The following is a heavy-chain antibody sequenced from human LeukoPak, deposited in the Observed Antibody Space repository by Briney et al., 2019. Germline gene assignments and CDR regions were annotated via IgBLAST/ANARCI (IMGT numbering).Heavy chain of an antibody. D-gene: IGHD2-15*01. J-gene: IGHJ2*01. CDR3: AREPRVGYFDL. Sequence: SETLSLTCTVSDGAVLSGRYTWSWIRQPPGKDLEWIGYIYYSGSTNYNPSLKSRVTISVDTSKNQFSLQLSSVTAADTAVYYCAREPRVGYFDLWGRGTLVTVSS. CDR2: IYYSGST. V-gene: IGHV4-61*01. CDR1: DGAVLSGRYT.